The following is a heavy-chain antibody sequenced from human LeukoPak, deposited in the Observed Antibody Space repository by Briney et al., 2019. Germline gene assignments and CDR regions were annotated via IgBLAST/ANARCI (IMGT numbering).Heavy chain of an antibody. CDR3: ARAYYDILTGYYNTGNFDY. CDR2: IYWNDDK. Sequence: SGPTLVKPTQTLTLTCTFSGFSLSTSGVGVGWIRQPPGKALEWLSLIYWNDDKRYSPSLKSRLTITKDTSKNQVVLTMTNMDPADTATYYCARAYYDILTGYYNTGNFDYWGQGTLVTVSS. CDR1: GFSLSTSGVG. J-gene: IGHJ4*02. V-gene: IGHV2-5*01. D-gene: IGHD3-9*01.